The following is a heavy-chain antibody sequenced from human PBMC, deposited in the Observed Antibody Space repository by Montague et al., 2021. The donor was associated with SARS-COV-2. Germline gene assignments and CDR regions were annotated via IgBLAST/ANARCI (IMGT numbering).Heavy chain of an antibody. D-gene: IGHD3-10*01. J-gene: IGHJ4*02. V-gene: IGHV2-70*01. CDR2: IDWDDDK. CDR1: GFSLSTSGMC. CDR3: ARTYYYGSGSYYTYYFDY. Sequence: PALVKPTQTLTLTCTFSGFSLSTSGMCVSWIRQPPGKALEWLALIDWDDDKYYSTSLKTRLTTSKDTSKNQVVLTMTNMDPVDTATYYCARTYYYGSGSYYTYYFDYWGQGTLVTVSS.